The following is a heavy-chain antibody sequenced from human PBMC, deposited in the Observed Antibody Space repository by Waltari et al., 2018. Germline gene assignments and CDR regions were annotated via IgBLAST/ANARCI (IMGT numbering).Heavy chain of an antibody. CDR3: ARDGELSGAIPFDY. CDR1: GFTFTTYW. D-gene: IGHD1-26*01. V-gene: IGHV3-7*01. Sequence: EVRLMESGGGLVQPGGSLRLSCAASGFTFTTYWMSWVRQAPGKGLEWVANIKGVGSCKHYVDSGRGRFTISRDNARNSLYLQMDSLRDEDTAVYYCARDGELSGAIPFDYWGQGTLVTVSS. J-gene: IGHJ4*02. CDR2: IKGVGSCK.